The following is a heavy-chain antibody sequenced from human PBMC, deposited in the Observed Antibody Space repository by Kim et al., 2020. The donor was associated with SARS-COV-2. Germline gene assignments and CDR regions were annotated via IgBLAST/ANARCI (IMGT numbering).Heavy chain of an antibody. CDR2: IKSKTDGGTT. D-gene: IGHD4-17*01. Sequence: GGSLRLSCAASGFTFSNAWMSWVRQAPGKGLEWVGRIKSKTDGGTTDYAAPVKGRFTISRDDSKNTLYLQMNSLKTEDTAVYYCTTEDGDLIMGFDPWGQGTLVTVSS. CDR3: TTEDGDLIMGFDP. J-gene: IGHJ5*02. CDR1: GFTFSNAW. V-gene: IGHV3-15*01.